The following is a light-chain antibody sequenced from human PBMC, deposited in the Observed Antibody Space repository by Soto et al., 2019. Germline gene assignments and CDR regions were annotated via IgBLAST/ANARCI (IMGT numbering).Light chain of an antibody. J-gene: IGLJ1*01. CDR2: EVS. Sequence: QSVLTQPPSASGSPGQSVTISCTGTSSDVGGYNYVSWYQQHPGKAPTLIISEVSKRPSGVPDRFSGSKSGNTASLTVSGLQAEDEAAYYCTSHAGSNNYVFGTGTKRTVL. V-gene: IGLV2-8*01. CDR3: TSHAGSNNYV. CDR1: SSDVGGYNY.